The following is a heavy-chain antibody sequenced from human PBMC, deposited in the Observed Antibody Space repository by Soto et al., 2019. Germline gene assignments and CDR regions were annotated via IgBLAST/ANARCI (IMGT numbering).Heavy chain of an antibody. J-gene: IGHJ4*02. CDR3: ARLPGYSTGWTPFDF. Sequence: EVQLVESGGGLVEPGGSLRLSCAASGFTFSNYWMHWVRQAPGKGLVWVSRINSDGSTTSHADSVKGRFTISRDNAKNTLYLQMNSLIAEDTAVYYCARLPGYSTGWTPFDFWGQGTQVTVSS. V-gene: IGHV3-74*01. CDR1: GFTFSNYW. D-gene: IGHD6-19*01. CDR2: INSDGSTT.